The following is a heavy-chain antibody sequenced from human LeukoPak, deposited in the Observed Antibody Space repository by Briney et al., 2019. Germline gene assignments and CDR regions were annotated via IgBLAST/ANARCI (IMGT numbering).Heavy chain of an antibody. CDR2: ISGSGGST. J-gene: IGHJ4*02. Sequence: GGSLKLSCAASGFTFSNYAMSWARQAPGKGLEWVSAISGSGGSTYYADSVKGRFTISRDNSKNTLYLQMNSLRAEDTAVYYCTKGTIWLPFGYWGQGTLVTVSS. CDR3: TKGTIWLPFGY. D-gene: IGHD5-18*01. CDR1: GFTFSNYA. V-gene: IGHV3-23*01.